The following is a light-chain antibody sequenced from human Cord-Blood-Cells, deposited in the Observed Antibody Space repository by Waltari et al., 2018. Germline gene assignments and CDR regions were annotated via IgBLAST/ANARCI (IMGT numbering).Light chain of an antibody. Sequence: SSELTQDPAVSVALGQTVRITCQGDSLRSYYASRYQQKPGQAPVLVIYGKNNRPSGIPDRFSGSSSGNTASLTITGVQAEDEADYYCNSRDSSGNHVVFGGGTKLTVL. CDR3: NSRDSSGNHVV. V-gene: IGLV3-19*01. CDR2: GKN. CDR1: SLRSYY. J-gene: IGLJ2*01.